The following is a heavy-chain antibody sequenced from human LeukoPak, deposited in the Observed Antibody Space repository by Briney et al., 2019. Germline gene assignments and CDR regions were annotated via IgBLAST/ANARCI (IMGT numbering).Heavy chain of an antibody. V-gene: IGHV4-39*01. D-gene: IGHD3-22*01. J-gene: IGHJ6*03. CDR1: GASISSSSYY. CDR3: ARRGIDSSGYYYYYYYMDV. CDR2: IYYSGST. Sequence: PSETPSLTCTVSGASISSSSYYWGWIRQPPGKGLEWIGSIYYSGSTYYNPSLKSRVTISVDTSKNQFSLKLSSVTAADTAVYYCARRGIDSSGYYYYYYYMDVWGKGTTVTISS.